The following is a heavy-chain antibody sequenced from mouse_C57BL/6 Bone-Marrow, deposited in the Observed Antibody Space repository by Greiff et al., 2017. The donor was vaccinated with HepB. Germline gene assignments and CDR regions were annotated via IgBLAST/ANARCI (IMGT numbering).Heavy chain of an antibody. CDR2: IYPGDGDT. J-gene: IGHJ2*01. D-gene: IGHD1-1*01. CDR3: ARMDGSLDY. CDR1: GYAFSSSW. V-gene: IGHV1-82*01. Sequence: QVQLKESGPELVKPGASVKISCKASGYAFSSSWMNWVKQRPGKGLEWIGRIYPGDGDTNYNGKFKGKATLTADKSSSTAYMQLSSLTSEDSAVYFCARMDGSLDYWGQGTTLTVSS.